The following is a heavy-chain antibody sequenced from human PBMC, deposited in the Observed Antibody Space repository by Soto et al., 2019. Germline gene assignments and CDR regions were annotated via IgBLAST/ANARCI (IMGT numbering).Heavy chain of an antibody. CDR3: ARTSSSGWSRY. D-gene: IGHD6-19*01. J-gene: IGHJ4*02. CDR1: GYTFTNYG. Sequence: QVQLVQSGAEVRKPGASVKASCKASGYTFTNYGISWVRQAPGQGLEWMGWINAYNGNTNYAQKLQGRLIMTTDTSTSTAYMELRTLRSDDTAVYYCARTSSSGWSRYWGQGTLVTVSS. V-gene: IGHV1-18*01. CDR2: INAYNGNT.